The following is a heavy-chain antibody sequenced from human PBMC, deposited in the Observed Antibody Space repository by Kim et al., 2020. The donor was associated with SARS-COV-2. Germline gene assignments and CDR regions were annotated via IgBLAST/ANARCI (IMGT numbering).Heavy chain of an antibody. CDR2: ISWNSGSI. J-gene: IGHJ4*02. Sequence: GGSPRLSCAASGFTFDDYAMHWVRQAPGKGLEWVSGISWNSGSIGYADSVKGRFTISRDNAKNSLYLQMNSLRAEDTALYYCAKDKDYDSSGYLDQWGQGTLVTVSS. V-gene: IGHV3-9*01. D-gene: IGHD3-22*01. CDR3: AKDKDYDSSGYLDQ. CDR1: GFTFDDYA.